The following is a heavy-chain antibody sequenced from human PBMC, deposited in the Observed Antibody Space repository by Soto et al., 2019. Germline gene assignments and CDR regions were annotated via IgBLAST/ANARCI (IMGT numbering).Heavy chain of an antibody. J-gene: IGHJ6*02. CDR2: ISFDGDKK. D-gene: IGHD5-12*01. CDR1: GFTFKNYA. CDR3: AREDDYNYRYFNYGLDV. Sequence: QAQLVESGGGVVQPGRSLKLSCPASGFTFKNYAFHWVRQAPAKGLDWVAVISFDGDKKYYADSVKGRFTISRDNLKNTLYLQMNNLRVEDAALYFCAREDDYNYRYFNYGLDVWGQGTTVTVSS. V-gene: IGHV3-30-3*01.